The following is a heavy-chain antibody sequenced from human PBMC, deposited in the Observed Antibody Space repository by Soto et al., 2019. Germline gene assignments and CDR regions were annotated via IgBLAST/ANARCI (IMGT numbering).Heavy chain of an antibody. V-gene: IGHV3-23*01. J-gene: IGHJ3*01. CDR3: AKTRLYDNNDYHRDGFDV. CDR1: GFRFWTYS. Sequence: EVKLLESGAGLVQPGESLRLSCAASGFRFWTYSMSWVRKAPGKGLEWVSGISGDGSATSYADSLKGRFTVSRDNSKDTLFLQMNTLRVEDTAVYYCAKTRLYDNNDYHRDGFDVWGPGTAVTVS. D-gene: IGHD5-12*01. CDR2: ISGDGSAT.